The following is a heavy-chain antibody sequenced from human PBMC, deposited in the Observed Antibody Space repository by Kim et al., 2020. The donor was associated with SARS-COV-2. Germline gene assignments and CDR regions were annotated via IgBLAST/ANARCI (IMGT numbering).Heavy chain of an antibody. Sequence: SETLSLTCAVYGGSFSGYYWSWIRQPPGKGLEWIGEINHSGSTNYNPSLKSRVTISVDTSKNQFSLKLSSVTAADTAVYYCARAVQNGAAGYNDYWGQGTLVTVSS. D-gene: IGHD6-13*01. CDR3: ARAVQNGAAGYNDY. CDR2: INHSGST. V-gene: IGHV4-34*01. J-gene: IGHJ4*02. CDR1: GGSFSGYY.